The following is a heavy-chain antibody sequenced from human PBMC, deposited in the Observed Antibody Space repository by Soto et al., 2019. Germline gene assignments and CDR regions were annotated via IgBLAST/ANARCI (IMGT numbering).Heavy chain of an antibody. V-gene: IGHV3-72*01. CDR2: IRPNSYTT. CDR3: ARSRSSTTGFDY. Sequence: EVQLVESGGGLVQPGGSLRLSCAASGFTFSDHYMDWVRQAPGAGLEWVGRIRPNSYTTEYAASVKGRFTISRHDSRNSLYLQMDSLTPEDTAVYYCARSRSSTTGFDYWGQGTLVTVSS. CDR1: GFTFSDHY. D-gene: IGHD1-1*01. J-gene: IGHJ4*02.